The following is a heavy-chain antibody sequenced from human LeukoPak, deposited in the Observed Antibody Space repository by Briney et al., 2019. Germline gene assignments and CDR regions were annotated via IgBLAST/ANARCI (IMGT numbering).Heavy chain of an antibody. CDR3: ARVLSGSYYIDY. CDR1: GYSISSGYY. Sequence: SETLSLTCTVSGYSISSGYYWGRIRQPPGKGLEWIGSIYHSGSTYYNPSLKSRVTISVDTSKNQFSLKLSSVTAADTAVYYCARVLSGSYYIDYWGQGTLVTVSS. V-gene: IGHV4-38-2*02. J-gene: IGHJ4*02. CDR2: IYHSGST. D-gene: IGHD1-26*01.